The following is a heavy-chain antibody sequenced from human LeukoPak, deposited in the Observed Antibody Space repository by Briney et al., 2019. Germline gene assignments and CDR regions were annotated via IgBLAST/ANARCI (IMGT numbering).Heavy chain of an antibody. CDR2: ISSSNGNI. J-gene: IGHJ4*01. V-gene: IGHV3-21*06. D-gene: IGHD3-22*01. CDR3: ARAARXGDSRXMNXFDY. Sequence: PGGSLRLSCAASGFSFTSYSMNWVRQAPGKGLEWVSSISSSNGNIYYADSVKGRFTISRDNAKNSLYLQMNSLRAEDTAVFYCARAARXGDSRXMNXFDYWGXXTXVXVSS. CDR1: GFSFTSYS.